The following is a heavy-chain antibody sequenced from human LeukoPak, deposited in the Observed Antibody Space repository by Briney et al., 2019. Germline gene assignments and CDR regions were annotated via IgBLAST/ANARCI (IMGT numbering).Heavy chain of an antibody. CDR1: GFTFSSNS. D-gene: IGHD3-10*01. V-gene: IGHV3-23*01. CDR2: ISGSGDST. Sequence: GSLRLSFAASGFTFSSNSMTWVRQTPGKGLELVSGISGSGDSTFYADSVKGRFTTSRDNSRPTLYVQMSSLRPEDTPVYYCTKGSGFGDDWGQGTLVTVSS. CDR3: TKGSGFGDD. J-gene: IGHJ4*02.